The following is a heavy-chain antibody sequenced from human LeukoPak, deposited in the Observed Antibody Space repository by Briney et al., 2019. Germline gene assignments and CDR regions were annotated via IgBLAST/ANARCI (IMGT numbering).Heavy chain of an antibody. CDR2: IFSSGSA. CDR1: DGSISNYY. Sequence: SETLSLTCTVSDGSISNYYWSWIRQPPGKGLEGIGYIFSSGSAIYNPSLKSRLTISVDTSKNQSSLKLSSVTAADTAVYYCARAQYNWNYGAYFDYWGQGTLVTVSS. V-gene: IGHV4-59*12. CDR3: ARAQYNWNYGAYFDY. D-gene: IGHD1-7*01. J-gene: IGHJ4*02.